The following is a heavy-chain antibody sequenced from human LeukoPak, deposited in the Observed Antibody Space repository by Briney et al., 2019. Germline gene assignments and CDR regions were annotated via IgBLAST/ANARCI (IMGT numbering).Heavy chain of an antibody. D-gene: IGHD3-10*01. Sequence: SETLSLTCTVSGGSISSSSYYWGWIRQPPGKGLEWIGSIYYSGSTYYNPSLKSRVTISVDTSKNQFSLKLTSVTPADTAVYYCARTAKYYYGSETYYFFDYWGQGTLVTVSS. CDR3: ARTAKYYYGSETYYFFDY. J-gene: IGHJ4*02. V-gene: IGHV4-39*07. CDR2: IYYSGST. CDR1: GGSISSSSYY.